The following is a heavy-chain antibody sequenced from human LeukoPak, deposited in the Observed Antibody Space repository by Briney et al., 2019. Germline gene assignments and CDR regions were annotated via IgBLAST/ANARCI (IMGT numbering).Heavy chain of an antibody. V-gene: IGHV3-33*08. CDR2: IWYDGSNK. D-gene: IGHD6-19*01. CDR3: ARELEIAVAGTLGY. Sequence: TGGSLRLSCAASGFTFISYWMHWVRQAPGKGLEWVAVIWYDGSNKYYADSVKGRFTISRDHSKNTLYLQMKSLRAEDTAVYYCARELEIAVAGTLGYWGQGTLVNVSS. CDR1: GFTFISYW. J-gene: IGHJ4*02.